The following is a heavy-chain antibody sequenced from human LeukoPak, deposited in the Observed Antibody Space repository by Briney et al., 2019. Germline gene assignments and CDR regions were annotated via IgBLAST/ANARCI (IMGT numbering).Heavy chain of an antibody. CDR1: GGSISSSNW. V-gene: IGHV4-4*02. CDR3: ARQRAFDI. J-gene: IGHJ3*02. CDR2: INHSGST. Sequence: PSETLSLTCAVSGGSISSSNWWSWVRQPPGKGLEWIGEINHSGSTNYNPSLKSRVTISVDTSKNQFSLKLSSVTAADTAVYYCARQRAFDIWGQGTMVTVSS.